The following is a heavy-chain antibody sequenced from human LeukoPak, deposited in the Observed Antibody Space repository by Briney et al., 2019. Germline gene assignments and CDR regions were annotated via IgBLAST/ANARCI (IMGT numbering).Heavy chain of an antibody. D-gene: IGHD5-24*01. CDR3: ARDLKRGDGYAPATFDY. Sequence: SVKVSCKASGYTFTSYYMHWVRQAPGQGLEWMGGIIPIFGTANYAQKFQGRVTITADESTSTAYMELSSLRSEDTAVYYCARDLKRGDGYAPATFDYWGQGTLVTVSS. CDR2: IIPIFGTA. J-gene: IGHJ4*02. CDR1: GYTFTSYY. V-gene: IGHV1-69*13.